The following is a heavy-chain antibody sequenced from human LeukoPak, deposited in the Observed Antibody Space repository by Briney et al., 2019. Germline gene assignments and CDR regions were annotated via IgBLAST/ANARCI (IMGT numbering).Heavy chain of an antibody. CDR2: IWYDGSNK. D-gene: IGHD4-17*01. V-gene: IGHV3-33*01. Sequence: GGSLRLSCAASGFTFSSYGMPWVRQAPGKGLEWVAVIWYDGSNKYYADSVKGRFTISRDNSKNTLYLQMNSLRAEDTAVYYCARGYGDYVPYYFDYWGQGTLVTVSS. CDR1: GFTFSSYG. J-gene: IGHJ4*02. CDR3: ARGYGDYVPYYFDY.